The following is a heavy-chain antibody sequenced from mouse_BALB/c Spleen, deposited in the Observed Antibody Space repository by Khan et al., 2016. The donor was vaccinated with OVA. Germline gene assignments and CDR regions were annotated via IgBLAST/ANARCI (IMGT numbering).Heavy chain of an antibody. CDR3: ARDGSRYNYAIDY. V-gene: IGHV3-2*02. Sequence: EVQLQESGPGLVKPSQSLSLTCTVTGYSITSDYAWNWIRQFPGNKLEWMGYISYSGSTNYNQALKSRISITRDTSKNQFFLKLNSVTTEDTATYYCARDGSRYNYAIDYWGQGTSVTVSS. CDR2: ISYSGST. D-gene: IGHD2-3*01. CDR1: GYSITSDYA. J-gene: IGHJ4*01.